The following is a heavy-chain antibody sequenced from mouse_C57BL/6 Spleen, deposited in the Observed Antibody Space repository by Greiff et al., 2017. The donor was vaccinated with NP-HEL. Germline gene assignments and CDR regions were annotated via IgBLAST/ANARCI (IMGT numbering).Heavy chain of an antibody. V-gene: IGHV3-6*01. CDR1: GYSITSGYY. CDR3: AIITTVVAPYAMDY. J-gene: IGHJ4*01. D-gene: IGHD1-1*01. Sequence: EVKLQESGPGLVKPSQSLSLTCSVTGYSITSGYYWNWIRQFPGNKLEWMGYISYDGSNNYNPSLKNRISITRDPSKNQFFLKLNSVTTEDTATYYCAIITTVVAPYAMDYWGQGTSVTVSS. CDR2: ISYDGSN.